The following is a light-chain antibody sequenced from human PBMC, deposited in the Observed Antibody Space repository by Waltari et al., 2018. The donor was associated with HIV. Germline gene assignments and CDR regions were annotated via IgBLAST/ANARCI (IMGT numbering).Light chain of an antibody. V-gene: IGKV1D-12*01. CDR2: AAS. J-gene: IGKJ4*01. CDR1: QTINTN. CDR3: QQANSFPLT. Sequence: DIQMTQPPSSVSASVGDRVTITCRASQTINTNLAWYQHKPGIAPKLLIYAASSLQSGVPSRFSGSGSGTDFTLTINTLQPEDFATYYCQQANSFPLTFGGGTRVDIK.